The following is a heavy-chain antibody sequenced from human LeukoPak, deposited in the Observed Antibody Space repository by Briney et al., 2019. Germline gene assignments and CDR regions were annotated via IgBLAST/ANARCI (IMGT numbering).Heavy chain of an antibody. CDR2: ISGSGGST. V-gene: IGHV3-23*01. CDR1: GFTFSSYV. D-gene: IGHD5-18*01. CDR3: ARDLSGVRGYTYGRGIDY. Sequence: GGSLRLSCAASGFTFSSYVMSWVRQAPGKGLEWVSTISGSGGSTNYADSVKGRLTISRDNAKTSLYLQMNSLRAEDTAVYYCARDLSGVRGYTYGRGIDYWGQGTLVTVSS. J-gene: IGHJ4*02.